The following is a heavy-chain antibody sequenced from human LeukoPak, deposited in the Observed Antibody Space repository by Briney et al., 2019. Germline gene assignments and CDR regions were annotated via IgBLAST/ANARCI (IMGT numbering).Heavy chain of an antibody. CDR3: AKDLVSSGWSSSLFDP. CDR2: ISSSSDRM. D-gene: IGHD6-19*01. CDR1: GFTFSSYA. Sequence: PGGSLRLSCAASGFTFSSYAINWVRQAPGKGLEWVSCISSSSDRMYYADSVKGRFTISRDNSKNTLYLQMNSLRAEDTAVYYCAKDLVSSGWSSSLFDPWGQGTLVTVSS. J-gene: IGHJ5*02. V-gene: IGHV3-23*01.